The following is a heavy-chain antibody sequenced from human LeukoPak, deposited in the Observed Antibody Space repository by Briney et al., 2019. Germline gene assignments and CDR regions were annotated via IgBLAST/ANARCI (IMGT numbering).Heavy chain of an antibody. CDR2: VSPNGTDI. V-gene: IGHV3-11*01. CDR1: GFIFSDYY. J-gene: IGHJ4*02. Sequence: GGSLRLSCAASGFIFSDYYMSWIRQSPGKGLKWISYVSPNGTDIYSIDSVRGRFIISRDNAKNSLYLQMNSLRAEDTAVYYCASGSSSVGYWGQGTLVTVSS. CDR3: ASGSSSVGY. D-gene: IGHD6-6*01.